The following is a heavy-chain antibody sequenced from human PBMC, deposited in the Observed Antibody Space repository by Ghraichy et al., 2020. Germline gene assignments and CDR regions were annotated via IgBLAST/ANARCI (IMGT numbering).Heavy chain of an antibody. D-gene: IGHD6-19*01. V-gene: IGHV4-59*01. Sequence: SETLSLTCNVSGGSISSYYWSWIRQPPGKGLEWVGFISYSGSTNYNPSLKSRVTISVDTSKNQFSLKLSSVTAADTAVYYCARDGGSGWGYFDYWGQGTLVTVSS. CDR2: ISYSGST. CDR3: ARDGGSGWGYFDY. J-gene: IGHJ4*02. CDR1: GGSISSYY.